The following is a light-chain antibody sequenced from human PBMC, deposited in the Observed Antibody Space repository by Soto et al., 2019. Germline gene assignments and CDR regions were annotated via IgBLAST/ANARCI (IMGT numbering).Light chain of an antibody. CDR3: QQYSNSPLT. CDR2: DAS. J-gene: IGKJ4*01. Sequence: EIVLTQSPGTVSLSPGERATLSCRASQSVSSRSAWYQQRPGQAPRLLIYDASNRATGIPDRFSGSGSGTDFTLTISRLEPEDFAVYYCQQYSNSPLTFGGGTKVKIK. V-gene: IGKV3-20*01. CDR1: QSVSSRS.